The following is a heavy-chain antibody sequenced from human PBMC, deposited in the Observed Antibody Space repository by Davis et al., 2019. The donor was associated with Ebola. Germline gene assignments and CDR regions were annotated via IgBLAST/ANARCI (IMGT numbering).Heavy chain of an antibody. D-gene: IGHD3-22*01. V-gene: IGHV4-59*01. CDR1: SLSGDY. J-gene: IGHJ4*02. CDR3: ARLVALYDDSGYAYFDF. Sequence: MPSETLSLTCASLSGDYWSWIRQPPGKGLEWIGYIYYSGSTNYNPSLKSRVTMSTDTSKMQFSLKLSSVTAADTAVYYCARLVALYDDSGYAYFDFWGLGSLVTVSS. CDR2: IYYSGST.